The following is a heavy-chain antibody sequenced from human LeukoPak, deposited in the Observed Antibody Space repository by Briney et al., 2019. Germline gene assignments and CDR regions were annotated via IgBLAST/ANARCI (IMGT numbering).Heavy chain of an antibody. Sequence: GGSLRRSCAASGFTFSSYGMHWVRQAPGKGLEWVAVIWYDGSNKYYADSVKGRFTISRDNSKNTLYLQMNSLRAEDTAVYYCARDGHCGGDCYLAEYFQHWGQGTLVTVSS. V-gene: IGHV3-33*01. D-gene: IGHD2-21*02. CDR2: IWYDGSNK. CDR1: GFTFSSYG. CDR3: ARDGHCGGDCYLAEYFQH. J-gene: IGHJ1*01.